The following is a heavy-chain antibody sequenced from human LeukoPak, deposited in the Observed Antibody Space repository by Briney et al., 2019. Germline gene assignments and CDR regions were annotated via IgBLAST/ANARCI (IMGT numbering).Heavy chain of an antibody. Sequence: SETLSLTCTVSGGSISSSSYYWGWIRQPPGKGLEWIGSIYYSGSTYYNPSLKSRVTISVDTSKNQFSLKLSSVTAADTAVCYCARCKGTGDLESYGMDVWGQGTTVTVSS. CDR1: GGSISSSSYY. V-gene: IGHV4-39*01. CDR2: IYYSGST. D-gene: IGHD7-27*01. CDR3: ARCKGTGDLESYGMDV. J-gene: IGHJ6*02.